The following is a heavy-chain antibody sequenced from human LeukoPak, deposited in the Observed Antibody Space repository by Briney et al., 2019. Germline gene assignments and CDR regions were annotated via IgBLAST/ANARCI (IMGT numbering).Heavy chain of an antibody. D-gene: IGHD1-26*01. CDR1: GYTFTDYY. CDR3: ATDPARRVGATDSGY. CDR2: VDPEDGET. V-gene: IGHV1-69-2*01. J-gene: IGHJ4*02. Sequence: WASVKVSCKVSGYTFTDYYMHWVQQAPGKGLEWMGLVDPEDGETIYAEKFQGRVAITADTPTDTAYMELSSLRSEDTAVYYCATDPARRVGATDSGYWGQGTLVTVSS.